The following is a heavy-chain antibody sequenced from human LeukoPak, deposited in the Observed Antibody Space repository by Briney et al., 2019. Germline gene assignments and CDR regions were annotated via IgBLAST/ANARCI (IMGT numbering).Heavy chain of an antibody. CDR3: ARGLRWFDP. CDR2: IYYSGST. V-gene: IGHV4-39*01. CDR1: GGSISSSSYY. J-gene: IGHJ5*02. Sequence: SETLSLTCTVSGGSISSSSYYWGWIRQPPGKGLEWIGSIYYSGSTYYNPSLKSRVTISVDTSKNRFSLKLSSVTAADTAVYYCARGLRWFDPWGQGTLVTVSS.